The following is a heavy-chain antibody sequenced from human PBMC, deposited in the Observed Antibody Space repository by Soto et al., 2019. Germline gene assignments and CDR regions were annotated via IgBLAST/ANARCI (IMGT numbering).Heavy chain of an antibody. V-gene: IGHV3-33*01. CDR3: ARAVVAGHFDY. D-gene: IGHD6-19*01. CDR2: IWYDGSNK. Sequence: GXSPRLSCAASGFTFSSYGMHWVRQAPVKGLEWVAVIWYDGSNKYYADSVKGRFTISRDNSKNTLYLQMNSLRAEDTAVYYCARAVVAGHFDYWGQGTLVTVSS. J-gene: IGHJ4*02. CDR1: GFTFSSYG.